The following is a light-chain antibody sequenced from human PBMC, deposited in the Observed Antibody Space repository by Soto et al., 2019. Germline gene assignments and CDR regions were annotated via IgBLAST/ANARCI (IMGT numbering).Light chain of an antibody. CDR2: AAS. J-gene: IGKJ4*01. CDR3: QQYYSYTRLT. Sequence: AIRMTQSPSSFSASTGDRVTITCRASQGISSYLAWYQQKPGKAPKLLIYAASTLQSGVPSRFSGSGSVTDFTLTISCLQSEDFATYYCQQYYSYTRLTFGGGNKVEIK. V-gene: IGKV1-8*01. CDR1: QGISSY.